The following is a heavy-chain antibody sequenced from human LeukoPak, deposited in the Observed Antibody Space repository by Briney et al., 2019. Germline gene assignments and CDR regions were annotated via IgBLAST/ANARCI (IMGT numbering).Heavy chain of an antibody. Sequence: PSETLSLTCTVSSGSISSSSYYWGWIRQPPGKGLEWIGYISYTGSTNYNPSLKSRVTISVDTSKNQFSLRLSSVTAADTAVYHCARVERGYSYGPFDYWGQGTLVTVSS. V-gene: IGHV4-61*05. CDR2: ISYTGST. CDR3: ARVERGYSYGPFDY. D-gene: IGHD5-18*01. J-gene: IGHJ4*02. CDR1: SGSISSSSYY.